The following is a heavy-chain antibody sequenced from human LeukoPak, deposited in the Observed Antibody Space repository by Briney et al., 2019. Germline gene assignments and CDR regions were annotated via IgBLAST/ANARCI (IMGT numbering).Heavy chain of an antibody. Sequence: SQTLSLTCTVSGGSISSYYWSWIRQPAGKGLEWIGRIYTSGSTNYNPSLKSRVTMSVDTSENQFSLKLSSVTAADTAVYYCARDLAVAGRGDAFDIWGQGTMVTVSS. J-gene: IGHJ3*02. CDR1: GGSISSYY. CDR2: IYTSGST. D-gene: IGHD6-19*01. V-gene: IGHV4-4*07. CDR3: ARDLAVAGRGDAFDI.